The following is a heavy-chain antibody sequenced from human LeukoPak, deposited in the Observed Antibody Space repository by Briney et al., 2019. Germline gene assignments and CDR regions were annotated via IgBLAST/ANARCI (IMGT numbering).Heavy chain of an antibody. CDR2: IYYIGST. V-gene: IGHV4-59*01. CDR3: ARVTGYMIEDYFDY. CDR1: GGSISSYY. D-gene: IGHD3-22*01. J-gene: IGHJ4*02. Sequence: SETLSLTFTVSGGSISSYYWSWIRQPSGKGLEWIGYIYYIGSTNYNPSLKSRVTISVDTSKNQFSLKLRSVTAADTAVYYCARVTGYMIEDYFDYWGQGTLVTVSS.